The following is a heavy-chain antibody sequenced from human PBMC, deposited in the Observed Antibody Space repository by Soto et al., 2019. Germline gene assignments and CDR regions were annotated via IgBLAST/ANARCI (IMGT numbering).Heavy chain of an antibody. D-gene: IGHD2-2*01. V-gene: IGHV3-30*18. Sequence: GGSLRLSCAASGFTFSSYGMHWVRQAPGKGLEWVAVISYDGSNKYYADSVKGRFTISRDNSKNTLYLQMNSLRAEDTAVYYCAKDLLDQRADIVVVPAAYDFDYWGQGTLVTVSS. CDR1: GFTFSSYG. J-gene: IGHJ4*02. CDR3: AKDLLDQRADIVVVPAAYDFDY. CDR2: ISYDGSNK.